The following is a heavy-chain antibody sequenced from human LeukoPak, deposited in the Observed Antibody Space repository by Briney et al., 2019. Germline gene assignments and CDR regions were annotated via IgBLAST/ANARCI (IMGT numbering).Heavy chain of an antibody. Sequence: GGSLRLSCAASGFTFSNYWMHWVRRAPGKGQVWVSHINSDGSRTNYADSVKGRFTISRDNAKNTLYLQMNSLRAEDTAVYYCARQPDYWGQGTLVTVSS. CDR3: ARQPDY. D-gene: IGHD1-14*01. CDR1: GFTFSNYW. J-gene: IGHJ4*02. CDR2: INSDGSRT. V-gene: IGHV3-74*01.